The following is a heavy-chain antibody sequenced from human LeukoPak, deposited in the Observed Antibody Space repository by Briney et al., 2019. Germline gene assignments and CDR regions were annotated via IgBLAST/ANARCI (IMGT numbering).Heavy chain of an antibody. V-gene: IGHV4-39*07. J-gene: IGHJ6*02. CDR1: GGSISSSSYY. D-gene: IGHD1-26*01. CDR2: IYYSGST. Sequence: PSETLSLTCTVSGGSISSSSYYWGWIRQPPGKGLEWIGSIYYSGSTYYNPSLKSRVTISVDTSKNQFSLRLSSVTAADTAVYYCARGETYSGSYLFDMDVWGQGTTVTVSS. CDR3: ARGETYSGSYLFDMDV.